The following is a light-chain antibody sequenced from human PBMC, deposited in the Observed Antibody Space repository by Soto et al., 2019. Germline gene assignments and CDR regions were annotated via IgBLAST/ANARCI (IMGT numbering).Light chain of an antibody. V-gene: IGKV3-20*01. CDR2: DTS. Sequence: EVVLTQSPGTLSLSPGGRATISCRASQSVGNSFVAWYQQKPGQPPRLLIYDTSKRATGIPDRFSGSVSGTDFTLSISRVEPEDFAVFYCQQYGTSEIIFGQGTRLEIK. CDR3: QQYGTSEII. CDR1: QSVGNSF. J-gene: IGKJ5*01.